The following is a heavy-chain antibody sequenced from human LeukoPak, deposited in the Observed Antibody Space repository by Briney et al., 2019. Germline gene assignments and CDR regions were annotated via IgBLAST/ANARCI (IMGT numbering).Heavy chain of an antibody. CDR3: ARVGYYDFWSGYPYCFDY. Sequence: GGSLRLSCAASGFTVSSNYMSWVRQAPGKGLEWVSVIYSGGSTYYADSVKGRFTISRDNSKNTLYLQMNSLRAEDTAVYYCARVGYYDFWSGYPYCFDYWGQGTLVTVSS. V-gene: IGHV3-66*01. J-gene: IGHJ4*02. CDR1: GFTVSSNY. D-gene: IGHD3-3*01. CDR2: IYSGGST.